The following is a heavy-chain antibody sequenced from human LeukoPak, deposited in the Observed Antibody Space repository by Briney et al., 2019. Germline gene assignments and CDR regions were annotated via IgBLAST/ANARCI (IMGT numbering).Heavy chain of an antibody. J-gene: IGHJ4*02. CDR2: ISYDGSNK. V-gene: IGHV3-30-3*01. CDR1: GFTFSDYY. Sequence: GGSLRLSCATSGFTFSDYYMSWIRQAPGKGLECVAVISYDGSNKYYADSVKGRFTISRDNSKNTLYLQMNSLRAEDTAVYYCARDDYWGQGTLVTVSS. CDR3: ARDDY.